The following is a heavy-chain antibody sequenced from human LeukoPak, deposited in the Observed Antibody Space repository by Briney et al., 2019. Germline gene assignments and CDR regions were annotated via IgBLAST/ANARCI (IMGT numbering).Heavy chain of an antibody. Sequence: ASVKVSCKASGYTFTSYGISRVRQAPGQGLEWMGWISAYNGNTNYAQKLQGRVTMTTDTSTSTAYMELRSLRSDDTAVYYCARESSSWYGMYNWFDPWGQGTLVTVSS. CDR3: ARESSSWYGMYNWFDP. CDR1: GYTFTSYG. CDR2: ISAYNGNT. D-gene: IGHD6-13*01. J-gene: IGHJ5*02. V-gene: IGHV1-18*01.